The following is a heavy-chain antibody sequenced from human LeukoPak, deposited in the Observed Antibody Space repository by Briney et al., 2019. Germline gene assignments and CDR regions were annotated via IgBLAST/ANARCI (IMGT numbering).Heavy chain of an antibody. J-gene: IGHJ4*02. CDR2: IWYDGSNK. CDR3: ARENGDEYYFDY. V-gene: IGHV3-33*01. D-gene: IGHD4-17*01. CDR1: GFTFSSYG. Sequence: GGSLRLSCAASGFTFSSYGMHWVRQAPGKGLEWVAVIWYDGSNKYYADSVKGRFTISRDNSKNTLYLQMNSLRAEDTAVYYCARENGDEYYFDYWGQGTLVTVSS.